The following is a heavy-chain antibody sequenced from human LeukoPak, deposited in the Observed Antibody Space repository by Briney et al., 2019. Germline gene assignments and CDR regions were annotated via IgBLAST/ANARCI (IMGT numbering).Heavy chain of an antibody. CDR3: ARDGYSGSDAL. CDR2: IYYSGNT. CDR1: GGSISSYY. J-gene: IGHJ4*02. D-gene: IGHD5-12*01. Sequence: SETLSLTCTVSGGSISSYYWSWIRQPPGKGLEWIGYIYYSGNTNYNPSLKSRVTISVDTSQNQFSLKLSSVTAADTAVYYCARDGYSGSDALWGQGTLVTVSS. V-gene: IGHV4-59*01.